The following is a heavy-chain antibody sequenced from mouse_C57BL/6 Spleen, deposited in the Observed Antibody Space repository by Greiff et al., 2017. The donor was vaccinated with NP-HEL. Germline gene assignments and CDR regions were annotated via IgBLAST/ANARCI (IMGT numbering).Heavy chain of an antibody. D-gene: IGHD2-1*01. J-gene: IGHJ1*03. Sequence: QVQLQQSGAELVMPGASVKLSCKASGYTFTSYWMHWVKQRPGQGLEWIGEIDPSDSYTNYNQKFKGKSTLTVDKSSSTAYMQLSSLTSEDSAVYYCARSTYGNWYFDVWGTGTTVTVSS. V-gene: IGHV1-69*01. CDR2: IDPSDSYT. CDR3: ARSTYGNWYFDV. CDR1: GYTFTSYW.